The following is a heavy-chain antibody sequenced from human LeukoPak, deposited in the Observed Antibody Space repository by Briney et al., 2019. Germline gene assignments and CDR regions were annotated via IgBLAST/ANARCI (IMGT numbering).Heavy chain of an antibody. CDR3: ARAGSSGRVYYFDY. D-gene: IGHD1-26*01. J-gene: IGHJ4*02. CDR1: GFTVSSNY. V-gene: IGHV3-9*01. CDR2: ISWNSGNI. Sequence: PGGSLRLSCAASGFTVSSNYMSWVRQAPGKGLEWVSGISWNSGNIGYADSVKGQFTISRDNAKNSLYLQMNSLRAEDTALYYCARAGSSGRVYYFDYWGQGTLVTVSS.